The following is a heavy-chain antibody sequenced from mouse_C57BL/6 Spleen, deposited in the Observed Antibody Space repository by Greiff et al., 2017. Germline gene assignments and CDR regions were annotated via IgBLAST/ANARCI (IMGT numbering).Heavy chain of an antibody. CDR1: GFTFSSYA. J-gene: IGHJ3*01. Sequence: EVQLVESGEGLVKPGGSLKLSCAASGFTFSSYAMSWVRQTPEKGLEWVAYISSGGDYIYYAYTVKGRFTISRANARTTPYLQMSSLKSEDTALFYCTCYGSSLWFAYWGQGTLVTVSA. CDR3: TCYGSSLWFAY. D-gene: IGHD1-1*01. CDR2: ISSGGDYI. V-gene: IGHV5-9-1*02.